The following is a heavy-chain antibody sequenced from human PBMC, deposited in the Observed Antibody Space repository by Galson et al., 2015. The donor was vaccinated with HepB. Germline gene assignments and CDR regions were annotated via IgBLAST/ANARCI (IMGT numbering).Heavy chain of an antibody. CDR2: ISAGSTTI. V-gene: IGHV3-48*01. J-gene: IGHJ6*02. CDR1: GVTIPSYN. Sequence: SLRLSCAASGVTIPSYNMNWVRKAPGKGLEWLAYISAGSTTIYYAASVKGRFTISRDNAKNFLCLHMKSLRGEDTAVYYCARNPASYDYYNMDVWGHGTTVTVSS. CDR3: ARNPASYDYYNMDV.